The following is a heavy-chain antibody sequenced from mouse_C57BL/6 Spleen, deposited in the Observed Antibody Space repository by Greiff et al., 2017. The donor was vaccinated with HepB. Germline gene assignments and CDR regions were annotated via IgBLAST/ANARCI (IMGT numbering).Heavy chain of an antibody. CDR1: GFNIKDDY. CDR3: TIYDLAY. V-gene: IGHV14-4*01. CDR2: IDPENGDT. J-gene: IGHJ3*01. D-gene: IGHD2-3*01. Sequence: VQLKESGAELVRPGASVKLSCTASGFNIKDDYMHWVKQRPEQGLEWIGWIDPENGDTEYASKFQGKATITADTSSNTAYLQLSSLTSEDTAVYYCTIYDLAYWGQGTLVTVSA.